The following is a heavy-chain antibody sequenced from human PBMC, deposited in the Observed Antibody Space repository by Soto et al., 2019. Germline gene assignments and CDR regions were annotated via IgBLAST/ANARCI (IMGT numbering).Heavy chain of an antibody. CDR3: AKAGGAAGTVDYFDY. J-gene: IGHJ4*02. V-gene: IGHV3-23*01. Sequence: GGSLRLSCAASGFTFNNYAINWVRQSPEKGLEWVSVISGSAGSTYYADSVKGRFTITRDNSKNTLYLQMSSLRAEDTAVYYCAKAGGAAGTVDYFDYWGQGTLVTVSS. D-gene: IGHD6-13*01. CDR2: ISGSAGST. CDR1: GFTFNNYA.